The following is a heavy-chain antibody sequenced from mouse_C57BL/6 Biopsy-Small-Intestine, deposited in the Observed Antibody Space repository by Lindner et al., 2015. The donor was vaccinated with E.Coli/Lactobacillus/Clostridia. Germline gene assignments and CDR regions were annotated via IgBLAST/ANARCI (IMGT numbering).Heavy chain of an antibody. V-gene: IGHV1-19*01. J-gene: IGHJ2*01. CDR2: INPYNGGT. CDR1: GYTFTDYY. Sequence: VQLQESGPVLVKPGASVKMSCKASGYTFTDYYMNWVKQSHGKSLEWIGVINPYNGGTSYNQKFKGKATLTVDKSSSTAYMELNSLTSEDSAVYYCARYYYYGSSYPYYFDYWGQGTTLTVSS. D-gene: IGHD1-1*01. CDR3: ARYYYYGSSYPYYFDY.